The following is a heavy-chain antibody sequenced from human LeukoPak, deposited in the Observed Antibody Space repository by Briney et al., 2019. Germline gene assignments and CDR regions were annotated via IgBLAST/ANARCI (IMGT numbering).Heavy chain of an antibody. D-gene: IGHD6-13*01. Sequence: PGGSLRLSCAASGFTFDDYAMHWVRQAPGKGLEWVSGISWNSGSIGYADSVKGRFTISRDNAKNSLYLQMNSLRAEDTALYYCAKDIYSYSSSWPFSFDYWGQGTLVTVSS. CDR3: AKDIYSYSSSWPFSFDY. J-gene: IGHJ4*02. CDR1: GFTFDDYA. V-gene: IGHV3-9*01. CDR2: ISWNSGSI.